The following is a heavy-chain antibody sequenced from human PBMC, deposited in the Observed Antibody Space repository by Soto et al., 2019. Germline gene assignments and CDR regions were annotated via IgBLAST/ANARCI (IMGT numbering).Heavy chain of an antibody. V-gene: IGHV6-1*01. CDR1: GDSVSSNSAV. CDR2: TYYRSTWYH. CDR3: TRGGAANGFDY. J-gene: IGHJ4*02. D-gene: IGHD6-13*01. Sequence: SQTLSLTCAISGDSVSSNSAVWNWIRQSPSRGLEWLGRTYYRSTWYHQYAVSVNSRITINPDTSKNQFSLHLNSVTPEDTAVYFCTRGGAANGFDYRGQGTPVTVSS.